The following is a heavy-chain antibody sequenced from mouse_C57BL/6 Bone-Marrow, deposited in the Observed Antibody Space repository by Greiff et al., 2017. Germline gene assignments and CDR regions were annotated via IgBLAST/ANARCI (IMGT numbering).Heavy chain of an antibody. Sequence: QVQLQQSGAELVKPGASVKISCKASGYAFSSYWMNWVKQRPGKGLEWIGQIYPGDGDTNYNGKFKGKATLTADKSSSTAYMQLSSLTSEDSAVYYCARYYYGSSISYWYFDVWGTGTTVTVSS. CDR2: IYPGDGDT. CDR3: ARYYYGSSISYWYFDV. CDR1: GYAFSSYW. V-gene: IGHV1-80*01. J-gene: IGHJ1*03. D-gene: IGHD1-1*01.